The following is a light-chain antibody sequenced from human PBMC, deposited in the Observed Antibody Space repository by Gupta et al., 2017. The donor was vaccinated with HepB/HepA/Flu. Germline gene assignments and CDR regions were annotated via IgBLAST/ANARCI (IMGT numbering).Light chain of an antibody. CDR3: VQGSNWPYT. CDR2: DAT. J-gene: IGKJ2*01. Sequence: EVVLTQSPATLSLPPGARAILSCRASQRVTSNLAWFQQKPGQAPRLLIYDATNRATGIPARFSGSGSGTDFTLTISSLEPEDFAVYYCVQGSNWPYTFGQGTKLEIK. CDR1: QRVTSN. V-gene: IGKV3-11*01.